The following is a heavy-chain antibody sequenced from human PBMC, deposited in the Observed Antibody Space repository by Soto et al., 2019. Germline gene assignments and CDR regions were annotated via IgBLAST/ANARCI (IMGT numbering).Heavy chain of an antibody. CDR3: ARRRDCDYYYYGMDV. Sequence: PGESLKISCKGSGYSFTSYWISWVRQMPGKGLEWMGRIDPSDSYTNYSPSFQGHVTISADKSISTAYLQWSSLKASDTAMYYCARRRDCDYYYYGMDVWGQGTTVTVSS. CDR2: IDPSDSYT. CDR1: GYSFTSYW. D-gene: IGHD2-21*02. V-gene: IGHV5-10-1*01. J-gene: IGHJ6*02.